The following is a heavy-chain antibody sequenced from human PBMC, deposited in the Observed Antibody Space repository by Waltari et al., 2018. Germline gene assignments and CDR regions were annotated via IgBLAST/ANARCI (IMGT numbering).Heavy chain of an antibody. Sequence: QLQLQESGPGLVKPSETLSLTCTVSGGSISSSSYYLGWIRQPPGKGLEWIGSIYYSGSTYYNPSLKSRVTISEDTSKNQFSLKLSSVTAADTAVNYCARGDYGGNRWLWSYKDYWGQGTLVTVSS. V-gene: IGHV4-39*07. J-gene: IGHJ4*02. CDR3: ARGDYGGNRWLWSYKDY. CDR1: GGSISSSSYY. CDR2: IYYSGST. D-gene: IGHD4-17*01.